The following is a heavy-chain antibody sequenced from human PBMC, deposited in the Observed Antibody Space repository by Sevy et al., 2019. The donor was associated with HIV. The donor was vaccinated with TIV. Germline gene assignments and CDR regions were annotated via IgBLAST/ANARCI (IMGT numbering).Heavy chain of an antibody. D-gene: IGHD2-15*01. Sequence: GGSLRLSCAASGFTFSSYAMSWVRQAPGKGLEWVSAISGSGGSTYYADSVKGRFTISRDNSKNTLYLQMNSLRAEDTAVYYCAKETVDRNVVAASIDYWGQGTLVTVSS. CDR3: AKETVDRNVVAASIDY. V-gene: IGHV3-23*01. CDR2: ISGSGGST. J-gene: IGHJ4*02. CDR1: GFTFSSYA.